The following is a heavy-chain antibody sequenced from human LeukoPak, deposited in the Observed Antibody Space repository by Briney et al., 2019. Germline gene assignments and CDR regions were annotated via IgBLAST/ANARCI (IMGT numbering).Heavy chain of an antibody. Sequence: GGSLRLSCAASGFTFSSYAMHWVRQAPGKGLEWVAVISYDGSNKYYPDSVKGRFTISRDNSKNTLYLQMNSLRAEDTAVYYCARPEVAGTVAHYWGQGTLVTVSS. CDR3: ARPEVAGTVAHY. CDR1: GFTFSSYA. V-gene: IGHV3-30*04. J-gene: IGHJ4*02. D-gene: IGHD6-19*01. CDR2: ISYDGSNK.